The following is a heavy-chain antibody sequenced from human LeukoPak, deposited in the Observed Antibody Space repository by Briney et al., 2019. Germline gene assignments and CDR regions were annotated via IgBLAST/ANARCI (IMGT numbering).Heavy chain of an antibody. CDR1: GGSFSGYY. J-gene: IGHJ3*02. Sequence: TSETLSLTCAVYGGSFSGYYWSWIRQPPGKGLEWIGEINHSGSTKNNPSLKSRVTISVDTSKNQFSLKLTSVTAADTAVYYCAVGLHSGQFAFDIWGQGTMVTVSS. D-gene: IGHD5-24*01. V-gene: IGHV4-34*01. CDR3: AVGLHSGQFAFDI. CDR2: INHSGST.